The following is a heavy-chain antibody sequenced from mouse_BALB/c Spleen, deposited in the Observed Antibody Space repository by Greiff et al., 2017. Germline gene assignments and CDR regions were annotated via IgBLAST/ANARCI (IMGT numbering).Heavy chain of an antibody. V-gene: IGHV1S81*02. Sequence: QVQLQQSGAELVKPGASVTLSCKASGYTFTSYYMYWVKQRPGQGLEWIGEINPSNGGTNFNEKFKSKATLTVDKSSSPAYMQLSSLTSEDSAVYYCRRQRPYYYAMDYWGQGTSVTVSS. CDR2: INPSNGGT. CDR1: GYTFTSYY. CDR3: RRQRPYYYAMDY. D-gene: IGHD1-2*01. J-gene: IGHJ4*01.